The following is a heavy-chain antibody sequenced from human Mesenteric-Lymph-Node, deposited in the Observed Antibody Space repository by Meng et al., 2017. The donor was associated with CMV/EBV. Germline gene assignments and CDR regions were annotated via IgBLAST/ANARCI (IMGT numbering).Heavy chain of an antibody. CDR3: GEGLF. CDR2: IRPEDDNFET. V-gene: IGHV3-73*01. J-gene: IGHJ4*02. CDR1: GFDFRSSA. D-gene: IGHD3/OR15-3a*01. Sequence: GESLKISCVASGFDFRSSAVHWVRQAPGKGLEWLGRIRPEDDNFETAYVASVRGRFIISRDDSSATASLEMTSLKTEDTAMYFCGEGLFWGPGTLVTVSS.